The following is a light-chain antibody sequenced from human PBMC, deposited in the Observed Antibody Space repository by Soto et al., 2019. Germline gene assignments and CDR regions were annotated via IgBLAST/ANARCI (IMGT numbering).Light chain of an antibody. V-gene: IGKV1-39*01. J-gene: IGKJ1*01. CDR3: QQSYSTPRT. CDR1: QSISSY. CDR2: AAS. Sequence: DIQMTQSPSSLSASVGDRVTITCRASQSISSYLNWYQQKPGKAPKLLIYAASSLQSGVPSRFSGSGYGTDFTLTISSLQPEDFATYYCQQSYSTPRTFGQGTKVEIQ.